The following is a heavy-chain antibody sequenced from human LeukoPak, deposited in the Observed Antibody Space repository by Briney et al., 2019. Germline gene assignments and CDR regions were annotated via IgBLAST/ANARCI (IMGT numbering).Heavy chain of an antibody. Sequence: SETLSLTCTVPGYSFSSGFFWGWIRQPPGKGLEWIGSLYHTGTTYNNPSLKSRVTMSLDTSKNQFSLKMTSVTAADTAVYYCARDKDLAVAANWFDPWGQGTLVIVSS. V-gene: IGHV4-38-2*02. CDR2: LYHTGTT. CDR1: GYSFSSGFF. CDR3: ARDKDLAVAANWFDP. J-gene: IGHJ5*02. D-gene: IGHD6-19*01.